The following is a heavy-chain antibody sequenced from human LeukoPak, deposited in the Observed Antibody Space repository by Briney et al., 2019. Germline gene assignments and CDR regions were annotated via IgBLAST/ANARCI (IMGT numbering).Heavy chain of an antibody. D-gene: IGHD4-17*01. Sequence: SGGSLRLSCAASGLTGSHNYVSWVRQAPGKGLEWVSALHTSGDTCYADSVKGRFTISRDTSKNTLYLQINSLRVEDTAVYYCIVFGDSNHWGQGTLVTVSS. CDR2: LHTSGDT. V-gene: IGHV3-53*01. CDR3: IVFGDSNH. CDR1: GLTGSHNY. J-gene: IGHJ5*02.